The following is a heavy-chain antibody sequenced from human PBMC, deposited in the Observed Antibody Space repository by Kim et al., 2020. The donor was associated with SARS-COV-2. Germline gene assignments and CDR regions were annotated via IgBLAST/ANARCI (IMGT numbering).Heavy chain of an antibody. V-gene: IGHV3-74*01. CDR2: ISTDGSNI. J-gene: IGHJ6*02. CDR3: VRVGDFWGDLYSGMDV. Sequence: GGSLRLSCAASGFTISSYWMHWVRQGPGKGLVWVARISTDGSNIKYADSVEGRFTISRENAKNTLYLQMNSLRDEDTAVYYCVRVGDFWGDLYSGMDVWGQGTTVTVS. D-gene: IGHD3-3*01. CDR1: GFTISSYW.